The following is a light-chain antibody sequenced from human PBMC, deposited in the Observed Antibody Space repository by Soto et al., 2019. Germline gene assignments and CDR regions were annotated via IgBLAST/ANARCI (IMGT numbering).Light chain of an antibody. Sequence: DIQMTQSPSSVSASVGDRVTITCRASQGISSWVAWYQQKPGKAPNLLIYAASSLQSGVPSRFSGSGSGKDFTLTISSLQHEDFATYYWQQADPFPLTCGGGTKVEIK. CDR2: AAS. CDR3: QQADPFPLT. CDR1: QGISSW. J-gene: IGKJ4*01. V-gene: IGKV1-12*01.